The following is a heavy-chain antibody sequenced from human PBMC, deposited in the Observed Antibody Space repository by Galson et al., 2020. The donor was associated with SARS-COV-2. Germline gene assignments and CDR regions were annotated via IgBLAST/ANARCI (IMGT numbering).Heavy chain of an antibody. V-gene: IGHV3-30*04. CDR3: ARVDCSSTSCYLQYYYGMDV. CDR1: GFTFSSYA. Sequence: GGSLRLSCAASGFTFSSYAMHWVRQAPGKGLEWVAVISYDGSNKYYADSVKGRFTISRDNSKNTLYLQMNSLRAEDTAVYYCARVDCSSTSCYLQYYYGMDVWGQGTTVTVSS. D-gene: IGHD2-2*01. J-gene: IGHJ6*02. CDR2: ISYDGSNK.